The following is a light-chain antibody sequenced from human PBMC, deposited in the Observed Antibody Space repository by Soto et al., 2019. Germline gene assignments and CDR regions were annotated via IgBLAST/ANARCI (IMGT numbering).Light chain of an antibody. CDR3: QHRRNWPLT. V-gene: IGKV3-11*01. CDR2: DAS. CDR1: QSVNDY. Sequence: EIVLTQSPATLSLSPGERVTLSCRASQSVNDYLVWYQQKPGQAPRLLIYDASNRAPGIPARFSGSGSGTDFTLTISSLEPEDFAVYYCQHRRNWPLTFGGGTKLEIK. J-gene: IGKJ4*01.